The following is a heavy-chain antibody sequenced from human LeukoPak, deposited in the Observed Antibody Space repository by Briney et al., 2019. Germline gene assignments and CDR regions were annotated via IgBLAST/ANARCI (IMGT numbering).Heavy chain of an antibody. J-gene: IGHJ3*02. Sequence: GGSLRLSCAASGFTFSSYAMSWVWQAPGKGLEWVSAVSGSGGTTYYADSVKGRFTISRDNSKNTLYLQMNSLRAEDTAVYYCARDTRIAVAFDAFDIWGQGTMVTVSS. D-gene: IGHD6-19*01. CDR2: VSGSGGTT. CDR1: GFTFSSYA. CDR3: ARDTRIAVAFDAFDI. V-gene: IGHV3-23*01.